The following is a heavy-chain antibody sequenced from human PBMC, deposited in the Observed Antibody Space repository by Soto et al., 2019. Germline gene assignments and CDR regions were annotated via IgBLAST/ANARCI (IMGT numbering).Heavy chain of an antibody. J-gene: IGHJ4*02. CDR1: GFTFSSYE. V-gene: IGHV3-48*03. D-gene: IGHD1-20*01. CDR3: ARSGYNWNDGARGYFDY. CDR2: ISSNGRTI. Sequence: EVQLVESGGGLVQPGGSLRLACAASGFTFSSYEMNWVRQAPGKGLEWVSYISSNGRTIYYADSGKGRFTISRNHAKNSLYLQMNSLRADDTAVYYCARSGYNWNDGARGYFDYWGQGTLVTVFS.